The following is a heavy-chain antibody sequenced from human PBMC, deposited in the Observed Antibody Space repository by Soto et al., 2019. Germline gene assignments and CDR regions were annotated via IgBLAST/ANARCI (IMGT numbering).Heavy chain of an antibody. V-gene: IGHV4-34*01. CDR3: ARGYGSGSYWVY. Sequence: SETLSLTCAVYCGSFSGFHWSWIRQPPWKGLEWIGEIDRSGSTNYNPSLKSRVSMSVDTSKNQFSLKLSSVTAADTAVYFCARGYGSGSYWVYWGQGTLVTVSS. J-gene: IGHJ4*02. CDR1: CGSFSGFH. D-gene: IGHD3-10*01. CDR2: IDRSGST.